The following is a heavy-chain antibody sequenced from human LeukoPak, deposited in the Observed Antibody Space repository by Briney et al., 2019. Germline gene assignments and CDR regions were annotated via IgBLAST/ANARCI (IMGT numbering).Heavy chain of an antibody. CDR3: ARASRGYYTY. Sequence: SETLSLTCTVSGGSISSGGYYWSWIRQHPGKGLEWIGYIYYSGSIYYNPSLRSRVTISVDTSKNQFSLKLSSVTAADTAVYYCARASRGYYTYWGQGTLVTVSS. V-gene: IGHV4-31*03. CDR1: GGSISSGGYY. J-gene: IGHJ4*02. CDR2: IYYSGSI. D-gene: IGHD3-22*01.